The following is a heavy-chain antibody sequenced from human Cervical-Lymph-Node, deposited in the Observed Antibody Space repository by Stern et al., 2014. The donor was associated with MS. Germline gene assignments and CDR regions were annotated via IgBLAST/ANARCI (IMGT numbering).Heavy chain of an antibody. V-gene: IGHV1-8*01. CDR3: ARGVWFDP. Sequence: DQLVESGAEVRKPGASVKLSCKASGYTFSTYDINWVRQATGQGLEWMGWMNPKSGDTLFAQRFQGRVTMTRNTSISTAYMELRSLTSDDAAVYFCARGVWFDPWGQGTQVTISS. CDR2: MNPKSGDT. CDR1: GYTFSTYD. J-gene: IGHJ5*02.